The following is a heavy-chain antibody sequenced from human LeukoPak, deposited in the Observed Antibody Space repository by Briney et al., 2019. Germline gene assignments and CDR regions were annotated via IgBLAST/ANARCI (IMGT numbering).Heavy chain of an antibody. CDR3: ARADPPYYDFWSGTLTRYGMDV. J-gene: IGHJ6*02. CDR1: GGSISSGGYS. V-gene: IGHV4-30-2*01. D-gene: IGHD3-3*01. Sequence: SETLSLTCAVSGGSISSGGYSWSWIRQPPGKGLEWIGYIYHSGSTYYNPSLKSRVTISVDRSKNQFSLKLSSVIAADTAVYYCARADPPYYDFWSGTLTRYGMDVWGQGTTVTVSS. CDR2: IYHSGST.